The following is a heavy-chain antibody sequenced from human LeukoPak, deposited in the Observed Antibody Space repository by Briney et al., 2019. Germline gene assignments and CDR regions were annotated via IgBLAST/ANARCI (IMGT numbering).Heavy chain of an antibody. CDR1: GFTFDDYA. V-gene: IGHV3-9*01. J-gene: IGHJ4*02. CDR2: ISWTSGSI. CDR3: ARWGTVTITTF. D-gene: IGHD4-17*01. Sequence: GRSLRLSCAASGFTFDDYAVHWVRQAPGKGLEWVSGISWTSGSIGYADSVKGRFTISRDNAKNSLDLQMNSLRAEDTAVYYCARWGTVTITTFWGQGTLVTVSS.